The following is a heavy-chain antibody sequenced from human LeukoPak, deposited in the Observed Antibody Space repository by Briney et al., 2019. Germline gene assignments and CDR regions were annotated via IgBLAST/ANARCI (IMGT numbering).Heavy chain of an antibody. D-gene: IGHD3-10*01. CDR2: INHSGST. CDR1: GVSFSGYY. Sequence: SETLSLTCAVYGVSFSGYYWSWIRQPPGKGLEWIGEINHSGSTNYNPSLKSRVTISVDTSKNQFSLKLSSVTAADTAVYYCARRGRVRGVREFDPWGQGTLVTVSS. J-gene: IGHJ5*02. V-gene: IGHV4-34*01. CDR3: ARRGRVRGVREFDP.